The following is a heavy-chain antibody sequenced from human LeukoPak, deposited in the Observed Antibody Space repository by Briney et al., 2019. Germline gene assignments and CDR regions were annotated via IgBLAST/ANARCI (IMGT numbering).Heavy chain of an antibody. CDR3: AELGITMIGGV. Sequence: SGGSLRLSCAASGFTFIRYSMNWVRQAPGKGLEWVSSISSSSSYIYYADSVQGRFTISRDNAKNSLYLRMNSLRAEDTAVYYCAELGITMIGGVWGKGTTVTISS. J-gene: IGHJ6*04. CDR1: GFTFIRYS. D-gene: IGHD3-10*02. V-gene: IGHV3-21*01. CDR2: ISSSSSYI.